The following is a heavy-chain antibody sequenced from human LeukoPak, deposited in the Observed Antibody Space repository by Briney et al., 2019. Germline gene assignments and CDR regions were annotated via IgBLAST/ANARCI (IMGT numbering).Heavy chain of an antibody. D-gene: IGHD6-13*01. V-gene: IGHV3-21*06. CDR2: ISSSSSYI. Sequence: GGSLRLSCAASGFTFSSYSMNWVRQAPGKGLEWVSSISSSSSYIYYAGSVKGRFTISRDNAKNSLYLQMNSLRAEDTAVYYCARDLAARFYYYMDVWGKGTTVTVSS. CDR1: GFTFSSYS. CDR3: ARDLAARFYYYMDV. J-gene: IGHJ6*03.